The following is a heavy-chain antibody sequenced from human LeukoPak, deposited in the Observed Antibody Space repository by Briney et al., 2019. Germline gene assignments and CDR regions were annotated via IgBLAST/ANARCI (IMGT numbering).Heavy chain of an antibody. CDR1: GGSISSYY. CDR3: ARHKSKQGGAYDY. V-gene: IGHV4-59*08. D-gene: IGHD3-16*01. Sequence: SETLSLTCTVSGGSISSYYWSWIRQPPGKGLEWIGYIYYSGSTNYNPSLKSRVTISVDTSKNQFSLKLSSVTAADTAVYYCARHKSKQGGAYDYWGQGTLVTVSS. J-gene: IGHJ4*02. CDR2: IYYSGST.